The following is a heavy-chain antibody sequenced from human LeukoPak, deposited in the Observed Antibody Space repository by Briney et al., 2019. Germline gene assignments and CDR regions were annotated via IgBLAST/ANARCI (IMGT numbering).Heavy chain of an antibody. Sequence: GGSLRLSCAASGFTFSSYAMTWVRQAPGKGLEWVANIKQDGSEKYYVDSVKGRFTISRDNAKNSLYLQMNSLRAEDTAVYYCAREDESHGAFDIWGQGTMVTVSS. CDR2: IKQDGSEK. CDR1: GFTFSSYA. V-gene: IGHV3-7*01. CDR3: AREDESHGAFDI. J-gene: IGHJ3*02. D-gene: IGHD5-24*01.